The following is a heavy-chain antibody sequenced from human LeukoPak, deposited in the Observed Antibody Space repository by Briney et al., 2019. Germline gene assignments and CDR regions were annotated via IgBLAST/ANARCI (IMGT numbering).Heavy chain of an antibody. CDR1: GYTFTSYY. CDR2: INPSGGST. V-gene: IGHV1-46*01. CDR3: ARGRYDSSGYYLDFDY. Sequence: ASVKVSCKASGYTFTSYYMHWVRQAPGQGLEWMGIINPSGGSTSYAQKFQGRVTMTRDMSTSTVYMELSSLRSEDTAVYYCARGRYDSSGYYLDFDYWGQGTLVTVSS. J-gene: IGHJ4*02. D-gene: IGHD3-22*01.